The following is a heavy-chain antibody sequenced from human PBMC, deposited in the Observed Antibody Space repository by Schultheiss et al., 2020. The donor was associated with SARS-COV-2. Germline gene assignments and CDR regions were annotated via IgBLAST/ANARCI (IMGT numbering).Heavy chain of an antibody. J-gene: IGHJ4*02. V-gene: IGHV3-23*01. D-gene: IGHD1-26*01. Sequence: GGSLRLSCAASGFTFSSYEMNWVRQAPGKGLEWVSAISGSGGSTYYADSVKGRFTISRDNSKNTLYLQMNSLRAEDTAVYYCARDLGSYHDFWGQGTLVTVSS. CDR3: ARDLGSYHDF. CDR2: ISGSGGST. CDR1: GFTFSSYE.